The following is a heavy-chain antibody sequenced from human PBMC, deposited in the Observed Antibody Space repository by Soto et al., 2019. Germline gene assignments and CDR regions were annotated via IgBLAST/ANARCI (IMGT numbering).Heavy chain of an antibody. Sequence: QVQLQESGPGLVKPSQTLSLTCTVSGGSISSGGYYWSWIRQHPGKGLEWIGYIYYSGSTYYNPSLKSRVTISVDTSKNQFSPKLSSVTAADTAVYYCARDRVAVASYYYGMDVWGQGTTVTVSS. CDR2: IYYSGST. V-gene: IGHV4-31*03. D-gene: IGHD6-19*01. CDR3: ARDRVAVASYYYGMDV. J-gene: IGHJ6*02. CDR1: GGSISSGGYY.